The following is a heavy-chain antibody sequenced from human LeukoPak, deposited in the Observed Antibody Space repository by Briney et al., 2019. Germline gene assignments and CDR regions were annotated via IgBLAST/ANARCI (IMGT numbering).Heavy chain of an antibody. V-gene: IGHV4-4*07. CDR3: AREVCSSTSCKSNNNWLDP. J-gene: IGHJ5*02. CDR2: IYTSGST. CDR1: GGSISSYY. D-gene: IGHD2-2*01. Sequence: PSETLSLTCTVSGGSISSYYWSWIRQPAGKGLEWIGRIYTSGSTNYNPSLKSRVTMSVDTSKNQFSLKLSSVTAADTAVYYCAREVCSSTSCKSNNNWLDPWGQGTLVTVSS.